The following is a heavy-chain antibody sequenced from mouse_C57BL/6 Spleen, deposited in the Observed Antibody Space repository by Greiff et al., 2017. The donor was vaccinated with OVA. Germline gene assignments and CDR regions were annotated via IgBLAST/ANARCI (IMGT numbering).Heavy chain of an antibody. V-gene: IGHV1-64*01. CDR3: ARPGSSLAWFAY. CDR2: IHPNSGST. CDR1: GYTFTSYW. J-gene: IGHJ3*01. Sequence: VQLQQPGAELVKPGASVKLSCKASGYTFTSYWMHWVKQRPGQGLEWIGMIHPNSGSTNYNEKFKSKATLTVDKSSSTAYMQLSSLTSEDSAVYYCARPGSSLAWFAYWGQGTLVTVSA. D-gene: IGHD1-1*01.